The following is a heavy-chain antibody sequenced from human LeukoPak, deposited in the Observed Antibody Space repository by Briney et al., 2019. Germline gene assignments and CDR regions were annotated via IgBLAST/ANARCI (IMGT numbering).Heavy chain of an antibody. J-gene: IGHJ3*02. CDR3: AKSNGYGLVDI. V-gene: IGHV4-4*07. Sequence: ASETLSLTCTVSGGSISSYYWSWIRQPAGKGLEWIGRIYTSGSTYYNPSLKSRVTISLDTSRNQFSLKLNSVTAADTAVYYCAKSNGYGLVDIWGQGTMVTVSS. D-gene: IGHD3-10*01. CDR2: IYTSGST. CDR1: GGSISSYY.